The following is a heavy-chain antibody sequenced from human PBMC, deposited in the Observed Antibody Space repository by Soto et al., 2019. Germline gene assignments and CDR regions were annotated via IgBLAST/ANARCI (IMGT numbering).Heavy chain of an antibody. CDR3: AREQICNTVKCSNWFDP. V-gene: IGHV4-4*02. Sequence: SEXRSLACAVSGASIISHHCCSSSRQPPGKGLEWIGEIFHTGSTSYNPSLKSRVTISVDKPNNQFTLKLTSVTAADTAVYFCAREQICNTVKCSNWFDPWGQGTLVTVPS. D-gene: IGHD2-15*01. J-gene: IGHJ5*02. CDR1: GASIISHHC. CDR2: IFHTGST.